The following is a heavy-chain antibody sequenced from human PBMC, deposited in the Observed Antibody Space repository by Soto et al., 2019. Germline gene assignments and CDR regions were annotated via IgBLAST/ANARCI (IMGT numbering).Heavy chain of an antibody. J-gene: IGHJ6*02. V-gene: IGHV3-53*01. D-gene: IGHD3-22*01. CDR1: GFTVSNNY. CDR2: IYTGGRT. CDR3: ARDSGYYDSSGYFPYHYYAMDV. Sequence: GGSLRLSCAASGFTVSNNYMSWVRQAPGKGLEWVSVIYTGGRTYYADSVKGRFTISRDNSKNTLYLQMNGLRAEDTAVYYCARDSGYYDSSGYFPYHYYAMDVWGQGTTVTVSS.